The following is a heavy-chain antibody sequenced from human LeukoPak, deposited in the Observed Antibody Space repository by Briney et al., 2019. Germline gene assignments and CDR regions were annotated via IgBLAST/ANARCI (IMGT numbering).Heavy chain of an antibody. V-gene: IGHV3-30*14. D-gene: IGHD2-21*02. CDR3: ARYYCGGDCYVDY. Sequence: PGGSLRLSCAASGFSFTSYAMHWVRQAPGKGLEWVAVISFDGNHKYYADSVKGRFTISRDNSKNTLYLQMNSLRAEDTAVYYCARYYCGGDCYVDYWGQGTLVTVSS. J-gene: IGHJ4*02. CDR1: GFSFTSYA. CDR2: ISFDGNHK.